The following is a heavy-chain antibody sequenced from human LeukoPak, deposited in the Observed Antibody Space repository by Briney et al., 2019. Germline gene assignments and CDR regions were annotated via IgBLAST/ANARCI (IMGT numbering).Heavy chain of an antibody. V-gene: IGHV4-59*01. CDR3: ARGPGSF. D-gene: IGHD2-15*01. CDR2: IYYSGST. J-gene: IGHJ4*02. CDR1: GGSISSYY. Sequence: SETLSLTCTVSGGSISSYYWSWIRRPPGKGLGWIGYIYYSGSTNYNPSLKSRVTISVDTSKNQFSLKLSSVTAADTAVYYCARGPGSFWGQGTLVTVSS.